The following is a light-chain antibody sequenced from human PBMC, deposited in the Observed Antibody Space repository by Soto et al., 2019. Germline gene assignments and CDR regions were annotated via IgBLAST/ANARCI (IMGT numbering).Light chain of an antibody. CDR2: TAS. CDR3: QQTTTFPLT. V-gene: IGKV1D-12*01. Sequence: DIQMTQSPSSVSASVGDRVTITCRASQGVSTWLAWYQQKPGKAPNLLIYTASSLQSVVPSKFSGSGSGTDFTLTISSLQPEDSATYSCQQTTTFPLTFGGGTKVEI. J-gene: IGKJ4*01. CDR1: QGVSTW.